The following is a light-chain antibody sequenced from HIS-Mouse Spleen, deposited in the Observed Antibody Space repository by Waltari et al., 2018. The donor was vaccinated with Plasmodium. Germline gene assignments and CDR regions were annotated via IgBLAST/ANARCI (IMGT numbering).Light chain of an antibody. CDR3: QQYNNWSFT. Sequence: EIVMTQSPATLSVSPGERATLSCRASQSVSSNLAWYQQKPGQAPRLLIYGASTRATGIPARFSGSWSGTEFTLTISSLHSEDFAFYYCQQYNNWSFTFGPGTKVDIK. J-gene: IGKJ3*01. CDR2: GAS. CDR1: QSVSSN. V-gene: IGKV3-15*01.